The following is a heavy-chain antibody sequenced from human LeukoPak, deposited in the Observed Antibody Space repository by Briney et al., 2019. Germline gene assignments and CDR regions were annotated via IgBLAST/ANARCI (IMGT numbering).Heavy chain of an antibody. CDR1: GGSISGSSYY. J-gene: IGHJ3*02. CDR2: IYYSGST. Sequence: SETLSLTCTVSGGSISGSSYYWSWIRQPPGKGLEWIGYIYYSGSTNYNPSLKSRVTISVDTSKNQFSLKLSSVTAADTAVYYCASGAQDAVAGLDAFDIWGQGTMVTVSS. D-gene: IGHD6-19*01. CDR3: ASGAQDAVAGLDAFDI. V-gene: IGHV4-61*01.